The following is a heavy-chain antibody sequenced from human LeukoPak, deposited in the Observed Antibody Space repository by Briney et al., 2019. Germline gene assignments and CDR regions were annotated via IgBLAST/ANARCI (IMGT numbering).Heavy chain of an antibody. CDR1: GFTFDDYA. CDR3: AKEYRSSSWFYFDY. D-gene: IGHD6-13*01. V-gene: IGHV3-9*01. J-gene: IGHJ4*02. CDR2: ISWNSGSI. Sequence: GGSLRLSCAASGFTFDDYAMHWVRQAPGKGLEWVSGISWNSGSIGYADSVKGRFTVSRDNAKNSLYLQMNSLRAEDTALYYCAKEYRSSSWFYFDYWGQGTLVTVSS.